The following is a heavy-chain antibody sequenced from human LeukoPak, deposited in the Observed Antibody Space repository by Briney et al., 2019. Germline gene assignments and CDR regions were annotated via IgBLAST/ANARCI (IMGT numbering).Heavy chain of an antibody. D-gene: IGHD5-18*01. Sequence: QPGGSLRLSCAASGFTFSSYAMSWVRQAPGKGLEWVSYISGSGSTMYYADSVKGRFTISRDNAKNSLYLQMNSLRVEDTAVYYCARGFSGYTYGPDYWGQGTLVTVSS. CDR2: ISGSGSTM. J-gene: IGHJ4*02. CDR3: ARGFSGYTYGPDY. V-gene: IGHV3-48*03. CDR1: GFTFSSYA.